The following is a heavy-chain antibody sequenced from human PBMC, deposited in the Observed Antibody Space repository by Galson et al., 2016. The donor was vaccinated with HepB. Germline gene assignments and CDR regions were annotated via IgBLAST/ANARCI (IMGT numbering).Heavy chain of an antibody. CDR2: TYYRSKWYN. CDR3: VEQRKGAPYGRDV. CDR1: GDSVSSNSAA. J-gene: IGHJ6*02. D-gene: IGHD1/OR15-1a*01. V-gene: IGHV6-1*01. Sequence: CAISGDSVSSNSAAWNWIRQSPSRGLEWLGRTYYRSKWYNDYAVSVKSRIIVNPDTSKNQCSLQLNSVTPEDTAVYYCVEQRKGAPYGRDVWGQGTTVTVSS.